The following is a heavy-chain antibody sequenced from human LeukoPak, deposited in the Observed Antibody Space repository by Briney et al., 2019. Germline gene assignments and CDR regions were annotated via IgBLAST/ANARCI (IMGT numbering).Heavy chain of an antibody. CDR1: GFTFRSYV. D-gene: IGHD3-10*01. CDR2: ISHSGDRT. CDR3: AKVVGIWIGEMFDAFDV. J-gene: IGHJ3*01. Sequence: GGSLRLSCAASGFTFRSYVMNWVRQAPGKGLEWVSAISHSGDRTYYADSVKGRFTISRDNSKNMLYLQMNGLRAEDTALYYCAKVVGIWIGEMFDAFDVWGHGTMVAVSS. V-gene: IGHV3-23*01.